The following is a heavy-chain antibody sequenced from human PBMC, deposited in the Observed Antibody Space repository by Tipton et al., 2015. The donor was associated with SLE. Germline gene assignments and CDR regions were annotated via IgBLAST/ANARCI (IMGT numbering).Heavy chain of an antibody. CDR3: ARGGGDKDWFDP. Sequence: TLSLTCAVYGGPFSGYYWSWIRQPPGKGLEWIGEINHSGSTNYNPSLKSRVTISVDTSKNQFSLKLSSVTAADTAVYCCARGGGDKDWFDPWGQGTLVTVSS. D-gene: IGHD2-21*01. J-gene: IGHJ5*02. CDR1: GGPFSGYY. V-gene: IGHV4-34*01. CDR2: INHSGST.